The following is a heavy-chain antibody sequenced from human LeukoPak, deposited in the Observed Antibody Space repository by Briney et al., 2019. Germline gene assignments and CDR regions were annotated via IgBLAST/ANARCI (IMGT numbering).Heavy chain of an antibody. J-gene: IGHJ4*02. V-gene: IGHV4-34*01. CDR2: INHSGST. D-gene: IGHD6-13*01. Sequence: SETLSLTCAVYGGSFSGYYCSWIRQTPGKGLEWIGEINHSGSTDYNPSLKSRVTISVDTSKNQFSLKLSSVTAADTALYYCARHEGRVYSSSWRPFDYWGQGTLVTVSS. CDR3: ARHEGRVYSSSWRPFDY. CDR1: GGSFSGYY.